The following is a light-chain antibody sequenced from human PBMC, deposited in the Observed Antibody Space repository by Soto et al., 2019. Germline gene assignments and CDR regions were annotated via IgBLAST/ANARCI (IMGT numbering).Light chain of an antibody. J-gene: IGLJ2*01. CDR1: SSNIGAGYD. Sequence: QSVLTQPPSVSGAPGQRVTISCSGTSSNIGAGYDVQWYKQSPGAAPKLIIQGNSNRPSGVPDRFSGSKSDTSASLAITGLQAEDEADYYCQSYDSGLSGSVFGGGTKVTVL. V-gene: IGLV1-40*01. CDR3: QSYDSGLSGSV. CDR2: GNS.